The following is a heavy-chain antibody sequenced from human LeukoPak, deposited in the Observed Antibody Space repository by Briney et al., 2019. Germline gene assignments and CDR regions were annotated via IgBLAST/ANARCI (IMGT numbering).Heavy chain of an antibody. D-gene: IGHD5-24*01. Sequence: GGSLRLSCAASGFTFSNYWMNWVRQAPGKGLEWVANIKQDGSEKYYIDSVKGRFTISRDNAKNSLYLQMNSLRAEDTAVYYCAGGGEMATMPPNYYYYYMDVWGKGTTVTVSS. CDR3: AGGGEMATMPPNYYYYYMDV. CDR2: IKQDGSEK. J-gene: IGHJ6*03. CDR1: GFTFSNYW. V-gene: IGHV3-7*01.